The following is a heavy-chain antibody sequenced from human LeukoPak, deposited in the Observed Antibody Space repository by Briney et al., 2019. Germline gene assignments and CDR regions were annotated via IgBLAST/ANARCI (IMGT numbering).Heavy chain of an antibody. CDR3: ARNPQWLVHIWFDP. CDR2: IKYDGTEK. Sequence: GGSLRLSCAASGFSFSSSWMSWVRQAPGKGLEWVANIKYDGTEKYYVDSVKGRFTISRDNAKNSLYLQMNSLRVEDTAVYYCARNPQWLVHIWFDPWGQGTLVTVSS. J-gene: IGHJ5*02. V-gene: IGHV3-7*01. CDR1: GFSFSSSW. D-gene: IGHD6-19*01.